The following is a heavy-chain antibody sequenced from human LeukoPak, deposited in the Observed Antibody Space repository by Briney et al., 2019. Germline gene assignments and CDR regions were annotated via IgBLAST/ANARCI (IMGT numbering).Heavy chain of an antibody. D-gene: IGHD2-2*01. CDR3: AKTDIVVVPAAQTNAFDI. J-gene: IGHJ3*02. CDR2: IYPGDSDT. CDR1: GYSFTSYW. Sequence: GESLKISCKGSGYSFTSYWIGWVRQMPGKGLEWMGIIYPGDSDTRYSPSFQGQVTISADKSISTAYLQWSSLKASDTAMFYCAKTDIVVVPAAQTNAFDIWGQGTMVTVSS. V-gene: IGHV5-51*01.